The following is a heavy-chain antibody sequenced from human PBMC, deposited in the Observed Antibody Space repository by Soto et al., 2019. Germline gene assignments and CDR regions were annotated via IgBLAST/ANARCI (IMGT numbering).Heavy chain of an antibody. CDR2: IKSKTDGGTT. J-gene: IGHJ4*02. D-gene: IGHD4-17*01. V-gene: IGHV3-15*01. CDR3: TPGEDYGDSLGY. CDR1: GFTFSNAW. Sequence: EVQLVESGGGLVKPGGSLRLSCAASGFTFSNAWMSWVRQAPGKGLEWVGRIKSKTDGGTTDYAAPVKGRFTISRDDSKNTLYLQMNSLKTEYTAVYYCTPGEDYGDSLGYWGQGTLVTVSS.